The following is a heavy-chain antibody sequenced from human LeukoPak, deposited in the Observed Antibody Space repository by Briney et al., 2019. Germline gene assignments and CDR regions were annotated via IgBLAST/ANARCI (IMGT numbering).Heavy chain of an antibody. D-gene: IGHD4/OR15-4a*01. Sequence: AGGTLRLSCSASGFTFNSYPVHWVRQAPGKGLEYVSGISRNGGSTYYADSVKGRFTISRDNSKNTLYLQMSSLRAEDTAVYYCVKESGFMVAPNRAFDIWGQGTMVTVSS. CDR1: GFTFNSYP. CDR3: VKESGFMVAPNRAFDI. V-gene: IGHV3-64D*06. CDR2: ISRNGGST. J-gene: IGHJ3*02.